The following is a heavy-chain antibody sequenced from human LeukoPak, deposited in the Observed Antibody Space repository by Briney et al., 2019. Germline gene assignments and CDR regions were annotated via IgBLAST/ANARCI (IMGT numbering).Heavy chain of an antibody. CDR2: INSDGTST. V-gene: IGHV3-74*01. D-gene: IGHD4-17*01. J-gene: IGHJ5*02. CDR1: GFTFSSYW. Sequence: PGGSLRLSCAASGFTFSSYWMHWVRQAPGKGLVWVSRINSDGTSTNYADSVKGRFTISRDNAKNTLYLQMNSLRAEDTAVYYCARALDGDYVVSWLDPWGQGTLVT. CDR3: ARALDGDYVVSWLDP.